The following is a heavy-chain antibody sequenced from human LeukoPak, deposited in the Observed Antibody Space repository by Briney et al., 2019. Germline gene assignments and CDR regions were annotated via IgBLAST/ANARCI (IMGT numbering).Heavy chain of an antibody. CDR1: GFTFSSYA. CDR3: AKAPIVATIWSPRRSREYFQH. Sequence: PGGSLRLSCAASGFTFSSYAMSWVRQAPGKGLEWVSAISGSGGSTYYADSVKGRFTISRDNSKNTLYLQMNSLRAEDTAVYYCAKAPIVATIWSPRRSREYFQHWGQGTLVTVSS. D-gene: IGHD5-12*01. CDR2: ISGSGGST. V-gene: IGHV3-23*01. J-gene: IGHJ1*01.